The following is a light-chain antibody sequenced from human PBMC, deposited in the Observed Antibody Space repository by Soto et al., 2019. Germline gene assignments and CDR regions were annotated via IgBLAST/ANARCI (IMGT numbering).Light chain of an antibody. J-gene: IGLJ3*02. CDR2: NN. CDR3: ATWDDSLNGYWV. V-gene: IGLV1-44*01. CDR1: SSIIGSNT. Sequence: QSVLTQPPSASGTPGQRVTISCSGSSSIIGSNTVNWYQQLPETAPKLLIYNNQRPSGVPDRFSGSKSGTSASLAISGLQSEDEADYYCATWDDSLNGYWVFGGGTKLTVL.